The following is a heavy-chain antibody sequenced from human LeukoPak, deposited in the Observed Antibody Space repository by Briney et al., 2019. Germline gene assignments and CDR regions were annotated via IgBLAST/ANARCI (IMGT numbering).Heavy chain of an antibody. J-gene: IGHJ6*03. Sequence: GGSLRLSCAASGFTFSSYWMSWVRQAPGKGLEWVANIKQNGSEEVYVDSVKGRFTISRDNTKNSLYLQMNSLRAEDTAVYYCAKERRYYDILTGQAGYYYYYMDVWGKGTTVTVSS. V-gene: IGHV3-7*01. CDR2: IKQNGSEE. CDR1: GFTFSSYW. D-gene: IGHD3-9*01. CDR3: AKERRYYDILTGQAGYYYYYMDV.